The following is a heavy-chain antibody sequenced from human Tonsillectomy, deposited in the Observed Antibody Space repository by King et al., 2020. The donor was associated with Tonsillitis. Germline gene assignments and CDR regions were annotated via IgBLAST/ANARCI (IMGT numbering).Heavy chain of an antibody. Sequence: VQLVESGAEVKKPGASVKVSCKASGYTFTGQYMHWVRQAPGHGLEWMGWINPNSGGTTYAQKFQGRVTMTRDTPIRTAYMELSRLGSDDTAVYSCARGLRENYDLLTGFYLYVWGQGTTVTVSS. CDR1: GYTFTGQY. D-gene: IGHD3-9*01. V-gene: IGHV1-2*02. J-gene: IGHJ6*02. CDR2: INPNSGGT. CDR3: ARGLRENYDLLTGFYLYV.